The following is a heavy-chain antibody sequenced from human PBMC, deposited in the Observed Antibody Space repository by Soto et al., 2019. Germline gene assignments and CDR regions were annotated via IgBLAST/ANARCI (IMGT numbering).Heavy chain of an antibody. D-gene: IGHD6-19*01. V-gene: IGHV1-18*01. CDR2: ISAYNGNT. CDR3: ARDVGGSGWYACYDSGMDV. CDR1: GYTFTSYG. J-gene: IGHJ6*02. Sequence: QVQLVQSGAEVKKPGASVKVSCKASGYTFTSYGTSWVRQAPGQGLEWMGWISAYNGNTNYAQKLQGRVTMTTDTSTSTAYMELRSLRSDDTAVYYCARDVGGSGWYACYDSGMDVWGQGTTVTVSS.